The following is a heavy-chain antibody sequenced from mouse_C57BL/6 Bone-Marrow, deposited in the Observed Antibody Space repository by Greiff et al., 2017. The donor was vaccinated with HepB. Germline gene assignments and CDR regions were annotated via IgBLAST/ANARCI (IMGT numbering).Heavy chain of an antibody. J-gene: IGHJ2*01. Sequence: EVMLVESGGDLVKPGGSLKLSCAASGFTFSSYGMSWVRQTPDKRLEWVATISSGGSYTYYPDSVKGRFTISRYNAKNTLYLQMSSLKSEDTAMYYCARSYYYGSFPDYWGQGTTLTVSS. CDR1: GFTFSSYG. V-gene: IGHV5-6*01. D-gene: IGHD1-1*01. CDR3: ARSYYYGSFPDY. CDR2: ISSGGSYT.